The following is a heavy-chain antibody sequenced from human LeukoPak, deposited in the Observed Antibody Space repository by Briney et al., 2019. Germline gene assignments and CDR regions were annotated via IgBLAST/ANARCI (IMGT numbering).Heavy chain of an antibody. J-gene: IGHJ4*02. CDR1: GGSITSSNYY. CDR2: FYYSGST. CDR3: VYYYGSGSVEY. Sequence: SETLSLTCTVSGGSITSSNYYWGWIRQPPGKGLEWIGSFYYSGSTNYNPSLKSRVTISVDTSKNQFSLKLSSVTASDTVVYYCVYYYGSGSVEYWGQGTLATVSS. D-gene: IGHD3-10*01. V-gene: IGHV4-39*01.